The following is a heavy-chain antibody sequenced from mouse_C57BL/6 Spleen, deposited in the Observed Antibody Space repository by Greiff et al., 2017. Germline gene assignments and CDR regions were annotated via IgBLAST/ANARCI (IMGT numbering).Heavy chain of an antibody. V-gene: IGHV7-3*01. CDR2: IRNKANGYTT. CDR1: GFTFTDYY. J-gene: IGHJ4*01. Sequence: DVMLVESGGGLVQPGGSLSLSYAASGFTFTDYYMSWVRQPPGKALEWLGFIRNKANGYTTEYSASVKGRFTISRDNSQSLLYLQRNALRAEDSATYYCARYRDSSYAMDYWGQGTSVTVSS. CDR3: ARYRDSSYAMDY.